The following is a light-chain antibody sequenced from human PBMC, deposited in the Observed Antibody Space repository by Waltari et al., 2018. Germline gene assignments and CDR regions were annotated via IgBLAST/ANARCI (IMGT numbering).Light chain of an antibody. Sequence: QSALTQPPPASGSPGQSVTISCNGTRSDVGGYNHVAWYQQHPGKAPKLMIYEVSKRPSGVPDRFSGSKSGNTASLTVSGLQAEDEADYYCSSYAGSNNLVFGGGTKLTVL. CDR1: RSDVGGYNH. CDR2: EVS. V-gene: IGLV2-8*01. J-gene: IGLJ2*01. CDR3: SSYAGSNNLV.